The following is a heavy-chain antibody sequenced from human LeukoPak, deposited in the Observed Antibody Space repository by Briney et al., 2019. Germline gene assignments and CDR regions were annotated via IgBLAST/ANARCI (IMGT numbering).Heavy chain of an antibody. J-gene: IGHJ6*03. Sequence: SKTLSLTCTVSGGSISSSSYYWGWIRQPPGKGLEWIGSIYYSGSTYYSPSLKSRVTISVDTSKNQFSLKLSSVTAADTAVYYCARDGYSYGFDYYYYMDVWGKGTTVTVSS. V-gene: IGHV4-39*07. D-gene: IGHD5-18*01. CDR1: GGSISSSSYY. CDR3: ARDGYSYGFDYYYYMDV. CDR2: IYYSGST.